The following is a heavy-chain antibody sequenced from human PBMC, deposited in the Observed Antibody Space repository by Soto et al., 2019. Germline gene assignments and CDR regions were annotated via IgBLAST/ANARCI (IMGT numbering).Heavy chain of an antibody. D-gene: IGHD3-9*01. Sequence: EVQLVESGGVAVQPGGSLRLSCATSGFNFDVHTMHWVRQATGKGLEWVSFINWDGSDRDYADSVKGRFTISRDNNKNSLHLERNSLRTEDTALYYCVKDRDWSVDFWGQGTLVTVSS. CDR3: VKDRDWSVDF. CDR2: INWDGSDR. V-gene: IGHV3-43*01. CDR1: GFNFDVHT. J-gene: IGHJ4*02.